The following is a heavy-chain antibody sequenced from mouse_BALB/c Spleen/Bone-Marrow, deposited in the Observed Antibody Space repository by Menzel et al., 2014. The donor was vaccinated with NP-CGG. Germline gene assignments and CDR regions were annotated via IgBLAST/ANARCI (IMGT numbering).Heavy chain of an antibody. CDR2: IASGSCST. CDR1: GYTFTSYW. J-gene: IGHJ3*01. D-gene: IGHD2-10*02. CDR3: ARGYGNSAWFAY. V-gene: IGHV1S41*01. Sequence: DLVKPGASVKLSCKASGYTFTSYWINWIKQRPGQGLEWIGRIASGSCSTYYNEMFKGKATLTVDTSSSTAYIRLSSLSSEDSAVYFCARGYGNSAWFAYWGQGTLVTVSA.